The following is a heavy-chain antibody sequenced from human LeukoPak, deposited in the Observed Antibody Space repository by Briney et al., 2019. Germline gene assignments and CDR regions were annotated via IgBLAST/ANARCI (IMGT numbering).Heavy chain of an antibody. CDR1: GFAFSKYA. CDR3: ASTSGYDFWDMGY. V-gene: IGHV3-30*04. Sequence: GRSLRLSCAASGFAFSKYAMHWVRQAPGKGLVWVTIISDDGRSNYADSVEGRFTISRDNSKNPLYLQMSSLRAEDTAVYYCASTSGYDFWDMGYWGQGTLVTVSS. D-gene: IGHD5-12*01. CDR2: ISDDGRS. J-gene: IGHJ4*02.